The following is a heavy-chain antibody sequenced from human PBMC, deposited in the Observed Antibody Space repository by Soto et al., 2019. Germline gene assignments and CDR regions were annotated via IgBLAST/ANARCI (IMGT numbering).Heavy chain of an antibody. Sequence: QITLKESGHTLVKPTQMLTLTCTFSGFSLNTRGVGVGWIRQPPGGALEWLALIYWDDDKRYRPSLRSRLTITKDTSKNQVVLTMTTMEPLDTGTYYCAHTYSSSPDDGFDVWGQGTRVTVSS. J-gene: IGHJ3*01. CDR3: AHTYSSSPDDGFDV. CDR2: IYWDDDK. D-gene: IGHD6-6*01. CDR1: GFSLNTRGVG. V-gene: IGHV2-5*02.